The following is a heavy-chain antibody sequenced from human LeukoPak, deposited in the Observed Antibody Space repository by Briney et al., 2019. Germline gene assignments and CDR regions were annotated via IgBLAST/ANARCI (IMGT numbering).Heavy chain of an antibody. J-gene: IGHJ2*01. CDR2: ISSSSSYI. CDR1: GLTFSNYN. V-gene: IGHV3-21*01. Sequence: PGGSLRLSCAASGLTFSNYNMNWVRQAPGKGLEWVSSISSSSSYIYYADSVRGRFTISRDNAKNSLYLQMNSLRAEDTAVYYCARGQWELLSYWYFDLWGRGTLVTVSS. CDR3: ARGQWELLSYWYFDL. D-gene: IGHD1-26*01.